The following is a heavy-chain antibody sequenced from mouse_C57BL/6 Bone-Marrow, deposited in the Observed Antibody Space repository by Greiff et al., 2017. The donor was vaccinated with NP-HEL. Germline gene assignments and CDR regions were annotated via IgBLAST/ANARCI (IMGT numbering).Heavy chain of an antibody. CDR2: ISDGGSYT. Sequence: EVMLVESGGGLVKPGGSLKLSCAASGFTFSSYAMSWVRQTPDKRLEWVATISDGGSYTYYPDNVKGRFTISRDNAKNNLYLQMSHLKSEDTAMYYCARDRAGTPHWYFDVWGTGTTVTVSS. CDR3: ARDRAGTPHWYFDV. V-gene: IGHV5-4*01. J-gene: IGHJ1*03. CDR1: GFTFSSYA. D-gene: IGHD3-3*01.